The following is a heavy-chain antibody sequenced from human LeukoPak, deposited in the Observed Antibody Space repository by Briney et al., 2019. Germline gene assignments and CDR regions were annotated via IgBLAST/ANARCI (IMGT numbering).Heavy chain of an antibody. D-gene: IGHD5-12*01. V-gene: IGHV3-23*01. CDR3: AKEPPGYSGYVGPLDY. J-gene: IGHJ4*02. CDR1: GFTFSSYA. CDR2: ISGSGGST. Sequence: PEGSLRLSCAASGFTFSSYAMSWVRQAPGKGLEWVSAISGSGGSTYYADSVKGRLTISRDNSKNTLYLQMNSLRAEDTAVYYCAKEPPGYSGYVGPLDYWGQGTLVTVSS.